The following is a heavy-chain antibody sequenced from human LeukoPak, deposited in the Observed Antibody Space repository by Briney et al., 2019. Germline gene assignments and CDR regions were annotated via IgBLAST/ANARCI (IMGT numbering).Heavy chain of an antibody. J-gene: IGHJ6*02. Sequence: GGSLRLSCAASGFTFVSYSMNWVRRAPGKGLEWVSVIYSGGSTYYADSVKGRFTISRDNSKNTLYLQMNSLRAEDTAVYYCARSASRITMVRGYGMDVWGQGTTVTVSS. CDR1: GFTFVSYS. CDR3: ARSASRITMVRGYGMDV. V-gene: IGHV3-53*01. D-gene: IGHD3-10*01. CDR2: IYSGGST.